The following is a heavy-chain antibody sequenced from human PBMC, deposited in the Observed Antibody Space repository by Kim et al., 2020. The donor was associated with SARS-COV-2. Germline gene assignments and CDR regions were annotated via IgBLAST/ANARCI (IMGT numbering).Heavy chain of an antibody. J-gene: IGHJ6*02. V-gene: IGHV4-39*01. CDR1: GGSISSSSYY. Sequence: SETLSLTCTVSGGSISSSSYYWGWIRQPPGKGLEWIGSIYYSGSTYYNPSLKSRVTISVDTSKNQFSLKLSSVTAADTAVYYCARQNYYYDSSGYRNFYYYYGMDVWGQGTTVTVSS. CDR2: IYYSGST. CDR3: ARQNYYYDSSGYRNFYYYYGMDV. D-gene: IGHD3-22*01.